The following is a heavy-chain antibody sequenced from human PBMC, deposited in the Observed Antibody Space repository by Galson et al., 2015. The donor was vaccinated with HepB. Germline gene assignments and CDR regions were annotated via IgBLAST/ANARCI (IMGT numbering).Heavy chain of an antibody. D-gene: IGHD7-27*01. Sequence: SLRLSCAASGFTFSSYAMHWVRQAPGKGLEWVAAISYDGSNKYYADSVKGRFTISRDNSKNTLYVQMNSLRAEDTAVYYCARSLGLYYYYYGMDVWGQGTTVTVSS. CDR2: ISYDGSNK. V-gene: IGHV3-30-3*01. J-gene: IGHJ6*02. CDR3: ARSLGLYYYYYGMDV. CDR1: GFTFSSYA.